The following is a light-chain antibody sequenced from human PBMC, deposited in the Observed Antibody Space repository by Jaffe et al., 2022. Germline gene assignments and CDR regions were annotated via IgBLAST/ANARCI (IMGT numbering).Light chain of an antibody. Sequence: QSALTQPRSVSGSPGQSVTISCTGTSSDVGAYTYVSWYQQHPGKAPKLMIYAVSERPSGVPDRFSGSKSGNTASLTISGLQADDEADYYCCSYAGSSTWVFGGGTKLTVL. CDR1: SSDVGAYTY. J-gene: IGLJ2*01. CDR2: AVS. V-gene: IGLV2-11*01. CDR3: CSYAGSSTWV.